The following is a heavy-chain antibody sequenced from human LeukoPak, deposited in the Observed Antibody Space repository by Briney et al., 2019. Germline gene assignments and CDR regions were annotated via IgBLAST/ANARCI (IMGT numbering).Heavy chain of an antibody. CDR3: ASGSGSSRTPYYYMDA. D-gene: IGHD3-10*01. CDR1: WFTVSSYY. V-gene: IGHV3-53*01. CDR2: IYSGGST. J-gene: IGHJ6*03. Sequence: GGSLRLSCVASWFTVSSYYMCWVRQAPGKGLEWVSVIYSGGSTYYADSVKGRFTIARDNSKNTRYLQTNSLRPEDTAAYYCASGSGSSRTPYYYMDAWGTGTTVTVSS.